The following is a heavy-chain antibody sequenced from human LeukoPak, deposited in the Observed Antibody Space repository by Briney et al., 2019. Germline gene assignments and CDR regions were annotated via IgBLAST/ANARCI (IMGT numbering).Heavy chain of an antibody. CDR1: GGTFSSYA. CDR3: AGVRGYDILTVSSTDAFDI. Sequence: SVKVSCKASGGTFSSYAISWVRQAPGQGLEWMGGIISIFGTGNYAQKFQGRVTITADESTSTAYMELSSLRSEDTAVYYCAGVRGYDILTVSSTDAFDIWGQGTTVTVSS. CDR2: IISIFGTG. D-gene: IGHD3-9*01. J-gene: IGHJ3*02. V-gene: IGHV1-69*01.